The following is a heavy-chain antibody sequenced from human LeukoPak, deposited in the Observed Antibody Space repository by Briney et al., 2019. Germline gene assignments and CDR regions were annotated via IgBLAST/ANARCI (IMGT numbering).Heavy chain of an antibody. Sequence: SGTLSLTCTVSGGSIRSYYWSWIRQPPGKGLEWIGDIYYSGSTNYNPSLKSRVTISVDTSKNQFSLRLSSVTAADTAVYYSARLASGSYGPLTPFDYWGQGTLVTVSS. CDR1: GGSIRSYY. CDR3: ARLASGSYGPLTPFDY. V-gene: IGHV4-59*08. J-gene: IGHJ4*02. D-gene: IGHD1-26*01. CDR2: IYYSGST.